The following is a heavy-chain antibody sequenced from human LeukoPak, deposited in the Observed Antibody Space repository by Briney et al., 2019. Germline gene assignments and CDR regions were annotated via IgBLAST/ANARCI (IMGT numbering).Heavy chain of an antibody. CDR2: ISGSGSYT. J-gene: IGHJ5*02. V-gene: IGHV3-23*01. CDR1: GFTFSTYG. D-gene: IGHD4-11*01. Sequence: GGSLRLSCAASGFTFSTYGMSWVRQAPGKGLDWVSAISGSGSYTYYADSVKGRFTISRDNSKNTLYLQMNSLRAEDTAVYYCAKDRDDYRLFDPWSQGTLVTVSS. CDR3: AKDRDDYRLFDP.